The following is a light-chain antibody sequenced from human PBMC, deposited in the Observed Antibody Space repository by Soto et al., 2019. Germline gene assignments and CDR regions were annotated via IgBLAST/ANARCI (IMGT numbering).Light chain of an antibody. CDR1: QSIGRW. CDR2: DAS. J-gene: IGKJ1*01. V-gene: IGKV1-5*01. CDR3: QQYNIYWS. Sequence: DIQMTQSPSTLSASVGDRVTITCRASQSIGRWLAWYQQKPGKAPKLLISDASNLESGVPSRFSGSGSETAFTLTISSLQPDDFATYFCQQYNIYWSFGQGTKVEIK.